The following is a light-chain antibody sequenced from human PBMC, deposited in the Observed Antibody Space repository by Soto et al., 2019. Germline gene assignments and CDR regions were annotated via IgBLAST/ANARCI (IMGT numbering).Light chain of an antibody. J-gene: IGKJ1*01. CDR3: MQGIHWPPT. V-gene: IGKV2-30*01. CDR1: QSLVYSDGETY. CDR2: RVS. Sequence: DIVMTQSPVSLPVTLGQPASISCRSSQSLVYSDGETYLSWFHQRPGQSPRRLMYRVSKRDSGVPDRFSGSGSGTDFTLKITGVEAEDVGVYYCMQGIHWPPTFGQGTNVEIK.